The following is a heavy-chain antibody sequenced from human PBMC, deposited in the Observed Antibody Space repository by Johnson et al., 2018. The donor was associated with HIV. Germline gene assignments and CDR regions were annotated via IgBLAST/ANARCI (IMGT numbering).Heavy chain of an antibody. CDR3: AREWLYGFDI. CDR2: IWYDGSNK. D-gene: IGHD5-24*01. V-gene: IGHV3-30*19. J-gene: IGHJ3*02. Sequence: QVQLVESGGGVVQPGRSLRLSCAASGFTFSSYGMHWVRQAPGKGLEWVAVIWYDGSNKYYADSVKGRFIISRDNSKNTLYLQMNSLRTEDTAVYYCAREWLYGFDIWGQGTMVTVSS. CDR1: GFTFSSYG.